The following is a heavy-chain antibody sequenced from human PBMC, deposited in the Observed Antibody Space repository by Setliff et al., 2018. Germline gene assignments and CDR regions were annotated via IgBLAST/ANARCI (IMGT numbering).Heavy chain of an antibody. CDR2: INTNTGNP. J-gene: IGHJ6*03. Sequence: ASVKVSCKASGYTFTTYAIGWMRQAPGQGPEWMGWINTNTGNPSYAQGFTGRFVFSLDTSVSTAYLQISRLKSEDTAVYYCARGSRFGTIVYKGDYYMDVWGKGTTVTVSS. V-gene: IGHV7-4-1*02. CDR3: ARGSRFGTIVYKGDYYMDV. D-gene: IGHD3-10*01. CDR1: GYTFTTYA.